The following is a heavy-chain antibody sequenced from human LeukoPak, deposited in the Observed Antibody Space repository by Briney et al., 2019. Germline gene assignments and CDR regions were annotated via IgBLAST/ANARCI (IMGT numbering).Heavy chain of an antibody. CDR3: ARLYYYDNSGYKYNWFDP. CDR1: GYTFTGYY. D-gene: IGHD3-22*01. Sequence: ASVKVSCKASGYTFTGYYMHWVRHAPGQGLEWMGWINPNSGGTDYAQNFQGRVTMTRDTSLSTAYMELIRLRPDDTAVYYCARLYYYDNSGYKYNWFDPWGQGTLVTVSS. J-gene: IGHJ5*02. V-gene: IGHV1-2*02. CDR2: INPNSGGT.